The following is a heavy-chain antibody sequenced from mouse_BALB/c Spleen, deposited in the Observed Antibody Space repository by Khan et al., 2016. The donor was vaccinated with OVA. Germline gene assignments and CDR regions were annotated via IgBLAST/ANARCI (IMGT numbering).Heavy chain of an antibody. J-gene: IGHJ3*01. Sequence: QVQLKQSGAELVRPGVSVKISCKVSGYTFTDFTIHWVKQSHALSLEWIGVISTYYGDVTYNQKFKGKATITVDKSSSTTYMELARLKSEDSDIYDCTRGEGGNRFDYWGQGTLVTVSA. V-gene: IGHV1S137*01. CDR2: ISTYYGDV. CDR3: TRGEGGNRFDY. CDR1: GYTFTDFT.